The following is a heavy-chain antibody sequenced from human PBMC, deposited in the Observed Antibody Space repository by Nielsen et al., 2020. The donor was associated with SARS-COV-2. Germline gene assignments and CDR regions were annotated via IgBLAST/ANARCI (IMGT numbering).Heavy chain of an antibody. J-gene: IGHJ4*02. CDR1: GFTFSSYA. Sequence: GGSLRLSCAASGFTFSSYAMHWVRQAPGKGLEWMAVISYDGSNKYYADSVKGRFTISRDNSKNTLYLQMNSLRAEDTAVYYCARESRRCLGYWGQGTLVTVSS. D-gene: IGHD5/OR15-5a*01. CDR2: ISYDGSNK. CDR3: ARESRRCLGY. V-gene: IGHV3-30*04.